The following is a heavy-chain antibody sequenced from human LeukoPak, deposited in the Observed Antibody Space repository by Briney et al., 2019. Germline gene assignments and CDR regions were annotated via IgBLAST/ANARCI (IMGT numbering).Heavy chain of an antibody. CDR1: GYTFTGYY. V-gene: IGHV1-2*07. Sequence: ASVKVSCKASGYTFTGYYIHWVRQAPGQGLEWMGWMNPNSGGTNYAHKFQGRVTMTRDTSISTAYMELRRLRSDDTAVYYCATGGYCSSTSCYLDYWGQGTLVTVSS. CDR3: ATGGYCSSTSCYLDY. D-gene: IGHD2-2*01. J-gene: IGHJ4*02. CDR2: MNPNSGGT.